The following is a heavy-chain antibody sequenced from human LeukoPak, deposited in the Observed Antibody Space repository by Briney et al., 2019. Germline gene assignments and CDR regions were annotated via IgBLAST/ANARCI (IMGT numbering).Heavy chain of an antibody. V-gene: IGHV3-30*02. CDR2: IRYDGSNK. CDR1: GFTFTSYG. CDR3: ATVKSSIAAAGTPVGWFAP. J-gene: IGHJ5*02. D-gene: IGHD6-13*01. Sequence: GGSLRLSCAASGFTFTSYGMHWVRQAPGKGLEWVAFIRYDGSNKYYADSVKGPFTISRDNSKNTLYLQTNSIRAEDTAVYYCATVKSSIAAAGTPVGWFAPWGEGTLVTVSS.